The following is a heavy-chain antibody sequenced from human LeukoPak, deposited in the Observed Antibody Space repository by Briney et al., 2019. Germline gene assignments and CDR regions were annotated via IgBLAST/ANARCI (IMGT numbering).Heavy chain of an antibody. J-gene: IGHJ4*02. Sequence: SETLSLTCTVPGGSISSSSYYWGWIRQPPGKGLEWIGSIYYSGSTYYNPSLKSRVTISVDTSKNQFSLKLSSVTAADTAVYYCARLDIVVVVAALRAPNDYWGQGTLVTVSS. CDR2: IYYSGST. CDR1: GGSISSSSYY. D-gene: IGHD2-15*01. CDR3: ARLDIVVVVAALRAPNDY. V-gene: IGHV4-39*01.